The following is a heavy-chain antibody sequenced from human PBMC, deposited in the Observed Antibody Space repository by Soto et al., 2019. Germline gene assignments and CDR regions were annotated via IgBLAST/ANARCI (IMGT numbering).Heavy chain of an antibody. CDR2: INHSGST. Sequence: SETLSLTCAVYGGSFSGYYWSWIRQPPGKGLEWIGEINHSGSTNYNPSLKSRVTISVDTSKNQFSLKLSSVTAADTAVYYCASWDYGSGTQNWFDPWGQGTLVTVSS. CDR3: ASWDYGSGTQNWFDP. V-gene: IGHV4-34*01. J-gene: IGHJ5*02. CDR1: GGSFSGYY. D-gene: IGHD3-10*01.